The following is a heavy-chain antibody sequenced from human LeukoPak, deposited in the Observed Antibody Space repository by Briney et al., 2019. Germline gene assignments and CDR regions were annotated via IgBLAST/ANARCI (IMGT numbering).Heavy chain of an antibody. CDR2: ISSSSSYI. J-gene: IGHJ5*02. CDR3: AKAVVVVAGWFDP. Sequence: PGGSLRLSCAASGFTFSSYSMNWVRQAPGKGLEWVSSISSSSSYIYYADSVKGRFTISRDNSKNTLYLQMNSLRAEDTAVYYCAKAVVVVAGWFDPWGQGTLVTVSS. V-gene: IGHV3-21*04. CDR1: GFTFSSYS. D-gene: IGHD2-15*01.